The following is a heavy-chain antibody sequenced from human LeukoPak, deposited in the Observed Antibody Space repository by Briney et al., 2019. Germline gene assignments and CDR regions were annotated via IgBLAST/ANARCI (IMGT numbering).Heavy chain of an antibody. V-gene: IGHV3-30*04. D-gene: IGHD3-10*01. CDR3: ARRSIWFREGSFDY. Sequence: PGRSLRLSCAASGFTFSNYAMHWVRQAPGKGLEWVAVISYDGSSKSYADSVKGRFTISRDNSKNTLYLQMSSLRAEDTAVFYCARRSIWFREGSFDYWGQGTLVTVSS. CDR1: GFTFSNYA. CDR2: ISYDGSSK. J-gene: IGHJ4*02.